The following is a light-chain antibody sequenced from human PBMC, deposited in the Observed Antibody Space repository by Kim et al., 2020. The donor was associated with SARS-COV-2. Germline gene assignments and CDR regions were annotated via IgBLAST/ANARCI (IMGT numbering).Light chain of an antibody. J-gene: IGKJ1*01. CDR3: HHYGSSPRT. V-gene: IGKV3-20*01. CDR2: GAS. Sequence: SPGERATLSCRARQSISNSYLGWYQQKPGQAPRLLIYGASSRATGIPDRFSGSGSGTDFTLTISRLEPDDFAVYYCHHYGSSPRTFGQGTKVDIK. CDR1: QSISNSY.